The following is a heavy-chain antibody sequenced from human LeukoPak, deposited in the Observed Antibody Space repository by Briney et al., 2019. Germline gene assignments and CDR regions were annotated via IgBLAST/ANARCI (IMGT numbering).Heavy chain of an antibody. J-gene: IGHJ4*02. Sequence: SETLSLTCTVSNGSISSYYWSWIRQPPGKGLEWIGYIYYSGSTNYNPSLKSRVTISVDTSKNQFSLKLSSVTAADTAVYYCARINSSGWYPYFDYWGQGTLVTVSS. CDR3: ARINSSGWYPYFDY. D-gene: IGHD6-19*01. CDR2: IYYSGST. CDR1: NGSISSYY. V-gene: IGHV4-59*08.